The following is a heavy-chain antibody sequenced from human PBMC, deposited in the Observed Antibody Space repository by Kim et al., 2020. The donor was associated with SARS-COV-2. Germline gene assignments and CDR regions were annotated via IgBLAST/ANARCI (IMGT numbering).Heavy chain of an antibody. J-gene: IGHJ4*02. V-gene: IGHV4-4*07. CDR3: ARDSSRWFDY. CDR2: ST. D-gene: IGHD6-13*01. Sequence: STTSNPALKGRVTMAVATSKNQFSLKLSSVTAADTAVYYCARDSSRWFDYWGQGTLVTVSS.